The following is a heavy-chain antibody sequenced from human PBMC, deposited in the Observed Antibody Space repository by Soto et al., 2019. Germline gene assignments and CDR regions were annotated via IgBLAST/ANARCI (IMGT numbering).Heavy chain of an antibody. D-gene: IGHD2-15*01. CDR3: ERDCSGGSCFPGGHDTFDI. V-gene: IGHV1-3*01. CDR2: INAGNGNT. CDR1: GYAFTLYP. Sequence: AASVKVSCKASGYAFTLYPMHWVRQAPGQRREWMGWINAGNGNTKYSQKFQGRVTITSDTSASTAYMELSSLRSEDTAVYYCERDCSGGSCFPGGHDTFDIWGQGTMVTVSS. J-gene: IGHJ3*02.